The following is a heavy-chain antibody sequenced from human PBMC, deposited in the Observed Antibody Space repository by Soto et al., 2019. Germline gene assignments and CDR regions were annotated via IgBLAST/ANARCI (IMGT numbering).Heavy chain of an antibody. CDR1: GGSISTYY. V-gene: IGHV4-59*05. Sequence: SETLSLTCTVSGGSISTYYWSWIRQPPGKGLEWIGSIYYSGSTYYNPSLKSRVTISVDTSKNQFSLKLSSVTAADTAVYYCRSYYNDFDYWGQGTLVTVSS. J-gene: IGHJ4*02. D-gene: IGHD3-10*01. CDR3: RSYYNDFDY. CDR2: IYYSGST.